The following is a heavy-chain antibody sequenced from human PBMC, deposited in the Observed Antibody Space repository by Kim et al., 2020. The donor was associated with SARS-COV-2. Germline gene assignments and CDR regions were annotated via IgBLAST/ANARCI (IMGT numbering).Heavy chain of an antibody. CDR3: SKDIDY. CDR2: ISSSDSNT. V-gene: IGHV3-23*01. J-gene: IGHJ4*02. CDR1: GFTFSSNA. Sequence: GGSLRLSCAGSGFTFSSNAMNWVRQAPGKGLEWVSSISSSDSNTYYADSVKGRFTISRDNSKNTLYLQMNSLRAEDTARYYCSKDIDYWGQGTLGTVSS.